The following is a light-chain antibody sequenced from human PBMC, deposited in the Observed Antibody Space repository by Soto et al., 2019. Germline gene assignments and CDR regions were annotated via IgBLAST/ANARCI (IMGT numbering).Light chain of an antibody. CDR1: QSVSSSY. Sequence: IMLTQSPGTLSLSPGERATLSCRASQSVSSSYLAWYQQRPGQAPRLLIFGASYRATGIPDRFSGSGSGTDFTLTISRLEPEDFAVYYCQHYSSSPPEFTFGPGTKVDSK. V-gene: IGKV3-20*01. CDR3: QHYSSSPPEFT. J-gene: IGKJ3*01. CDR2: GAS.